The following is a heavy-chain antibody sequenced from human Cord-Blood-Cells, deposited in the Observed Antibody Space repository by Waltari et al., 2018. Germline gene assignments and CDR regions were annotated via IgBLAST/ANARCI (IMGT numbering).Heavy chain of an antibody. CDR3: ARERPDRAYGDYYYYGMDV. CDR2: IYSGGST. J-gene: IGHJ6*02. CDR1: GFTVSSNY. V-gene: IGHV3-53*02. D-gene: IGHD4-17*01. Sequence: EVQLVETGGGLIQPGGSLRLSCAASGFTVSSNYMSWVRQAPGKGLEWVSVIYSGGSTYYADSVKGRFTISRDNAKNTMYLQMNSLRAEDTTVYYCARERPDRAYGDYYYYGMDVWGQGTTVTVSS.